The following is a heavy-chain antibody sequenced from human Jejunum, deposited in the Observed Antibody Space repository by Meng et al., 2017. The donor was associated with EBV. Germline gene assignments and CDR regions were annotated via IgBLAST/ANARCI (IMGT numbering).Heavy chain of an antibody. CDR1: GFSFSFAW. Sequence: EVQLVESXXGVVKXGGSLRLSCAASGFSFSFAWMSWVRQGPGKGLEWVGRIKSKIHGGTTDTAAPVKGRFTSSRDDSENTLYLEMNSLKTEDTAVYYCVTEPHFAHWGPGTLVIVSS. CDR3: VTEPHFAH. V-gene: IGHV3-15*01. CDR2: IKSKIHGGTT. J-gene: IGHJ4*02.